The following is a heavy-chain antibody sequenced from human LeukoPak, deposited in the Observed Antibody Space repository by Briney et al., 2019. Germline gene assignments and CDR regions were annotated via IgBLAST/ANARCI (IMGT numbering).Heavy chain of an antibody. CDR3: ARHCGSTSCYGTPIFDY. D-gene: IGHD2-2*01. CDR2: IYYSGST. V-gene: IGHV4-39*01. Sequence: SETLSLTCTVSGGSVSSSSYYWGWIRQPPGKGLEWIGSIYYSGSTYYNPSLKSRVTISVDTSKNQFSLNLSSVTAADTAVYYCARHCGSTSCYGTPIFDYWGQGTLVTVSS. CDR1: GGSVSSSSYY. J-gene: IGHJ4*02.